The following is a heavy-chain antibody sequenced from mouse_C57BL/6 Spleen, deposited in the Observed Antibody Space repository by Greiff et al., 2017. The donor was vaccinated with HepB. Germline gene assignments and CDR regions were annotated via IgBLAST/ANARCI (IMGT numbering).Heavy chain of an antibody. CDR1: GYTFTSYW. J-gene: IGHJ3*01. Sequence: QVQLQQPGAELVRPGTSVKLSCKASGYTFTSYWMHWVKQRPGQGLEWIGVIDPSDSYTNYNQKFKGKATLTVDTSSSTAYMQLSSLTSEDSAVYYWASGQRGFAYWGQGTLVTVSA. V-gene: IGHV1-59*01. CDR2: IDPSDSYT. CDR3: ASGQRGFAY.